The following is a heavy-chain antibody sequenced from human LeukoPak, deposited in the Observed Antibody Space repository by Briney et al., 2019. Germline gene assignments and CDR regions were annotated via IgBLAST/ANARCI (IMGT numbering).Heavy chain of an antibody. CDR1: GFTFSSYA. Sequence: GGSLRLSCAASGFTFSSYAMHWVRQAPGKGLEWVAVISYDGSNKYYADSVKGRFTISRDNSKNTLYLQMNSLRAEDTAVYYCARDLGDGYNSNWFDPWGQGTLVTVSS. D-gene: IGHD5-24*01. V-gene: IGHV3-30-3*01. CDR3: ARDLGDGYNSNWFDP. CDR2: ISYDGSNK. J-gene: IGHJ5*02.